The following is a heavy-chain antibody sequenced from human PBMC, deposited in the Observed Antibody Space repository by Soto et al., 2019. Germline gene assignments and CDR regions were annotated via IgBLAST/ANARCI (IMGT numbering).Heavy chain of an antibody. CDR1: GFPFSSFS. CDR2: VGGSGFST. J-gene: IGHJ4*02. V-gene: IGHV3-23*01. Sequence: GGSLTLSCVASGFPFSSFSMSWVRQAPGKGLEWVSSVGGSGFSTYYADSGKGRFTISRDNSKSTLYLEMNSLRGDDTAVYFCEKGSGPSGSYGHFDSWGPGTLVNVYS. D-gene: IGHD6-25*01. CDR3: EKGSGPSGSYGHFDS.